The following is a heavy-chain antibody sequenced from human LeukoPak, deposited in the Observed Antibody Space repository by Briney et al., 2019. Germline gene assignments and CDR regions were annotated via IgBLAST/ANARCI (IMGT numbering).Heavy chain of an antibody. V-gene: IGHV4-59*08. J-gene: IGHJ1*01. CDR3: AGSLGDYGGNSGYFQH. CDR2: IYYSGST. D-gene: IGHD4-23*01. CDR1: GGSIRSYY. Sequence: PSETLSLTCTVSGGSIRSYYWSWIRQPPGKGLEWIGYIYYSGSTNYNPSLKSRVTISVDTSKNQFSLKLSSVTAADTAVYYCAGSLGDYGGNSGYFQHWGQGTLVTVSS.